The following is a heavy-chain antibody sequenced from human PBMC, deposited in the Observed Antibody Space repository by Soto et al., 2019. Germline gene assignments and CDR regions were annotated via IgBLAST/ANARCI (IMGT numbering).Heavy chain of an antibody. Sequence: QVQLVQSGAEVKKPGASVKVSCKASGYTFTSYAMHWVRQAPGQRLEWMGWINAGNGNTKYSQKLQGRVNITRDTSESTAYMELSSLRSEDTAVYYCARGSLVTTAYYYYGMAVWGQGTTVTVSS. CDR1: GYTFTSYA. J-gene: IGHJ6*02. V-gene: IGHV1-3*01. D-gene: IGHD4-17*01. CDR3: ARGSLVTTAYYYYGMAV. CDR2: INAGNGNT.